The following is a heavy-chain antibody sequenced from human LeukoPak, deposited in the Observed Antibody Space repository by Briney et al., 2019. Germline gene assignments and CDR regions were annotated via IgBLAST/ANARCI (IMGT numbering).Heavy chain of an antibody. CDR1: GYTFTSYV. V-gene: IGHV1-3*03. Sequence: ASVKVSCKASGYTFTSYVIHWVRQAPGQRLEWVGWINAGNGNTKYSQEFQDRVTITRDTSASTAYMEVSSLRSEDMAVYYCARARYETRIWPKSRYDYYHYMDVWGKGTTVTVSS. J-gene: IGHJ6*03. D-gene: IGHD3-3*01. CDR3: ARARYETRIWPKSRYDYYHYMDV. CDR2: INAGNGNT.